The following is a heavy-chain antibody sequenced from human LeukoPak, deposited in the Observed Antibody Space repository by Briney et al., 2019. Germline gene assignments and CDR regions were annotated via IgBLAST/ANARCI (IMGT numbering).Heavy chain of an antibody. V-gene: IGHV3-23*01. J-gene: IGHJ4*02. Sequence: GGSLRLSCVASGFTFSSHGMNWVRQAPGKGLGWVSGIIPSGHTTYYADSVRGRFTISRDNSRNTVYLQMNSLRAEDTAVYYCAKDDRWLQFCCWGQGTLVTVSS. CDR1: GFTFSSHG. CDR2: IIPSGHTT. CDR3: AKDDRWLQFCC. D-gene: IGHD5-24*01.